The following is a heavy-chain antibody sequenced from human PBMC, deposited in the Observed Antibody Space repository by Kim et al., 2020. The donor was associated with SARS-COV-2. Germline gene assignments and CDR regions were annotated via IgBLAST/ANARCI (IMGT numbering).Heavy chain of an antibody. CDR2: YS. D-gene: IGHD6-6*01. V-gene: IGHV6-1*01. CDR3: ARSIRGYFDY. Sequence: YSDYALSVKNRISINPDTSKKQFSLQLNSVTPEDTALYYCARSIRGYFDYWGQGTLVTVSS. J-gene: IGHJ4*02.